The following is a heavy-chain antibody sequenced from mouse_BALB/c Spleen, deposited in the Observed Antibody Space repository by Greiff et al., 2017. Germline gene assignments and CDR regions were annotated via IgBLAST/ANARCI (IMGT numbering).Heavy chain of an antibody. Sequence: VQLQQSGPGLVAPSQSLSITCTVSGFSLTGYGVNWVRQPPGKGLEWLGMIWGDGSTDYNSALKSRLSISKDNSKSQVFLKMNSLQTDDTARYYCATYRYDGPYYFDYWGQGTTLTVSS. CDR3: ATYRYDGPYYFDY. D-gene: IGHD2-14*01. V-gene: IGHV2-6-7*01. CDR2: IWGDGST. J-gene: IGHJ2*01. CDR1: GFSLTGYG.